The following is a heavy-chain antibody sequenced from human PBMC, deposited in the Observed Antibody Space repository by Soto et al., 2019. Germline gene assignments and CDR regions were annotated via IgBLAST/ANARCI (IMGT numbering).Heavy chain of an antibody. J-gene: IGHJ4*02. CDR2: IFTRGTA. Sequence: PGWSLRLSCTASGFSVNDNYMAWVRQAPGKSPEWVAVIFTRGTAHYADSVTGRFTFSRYNSKRTLNLQLNNLRAEDTAVYYCTKLWGYYFESWGQGTLVTASS. CDR3: TKLWGYYFES. V-gene: IGHV3-53*01. CDR1: GFSVNDNY. D-gene: IGHD3-22*01.